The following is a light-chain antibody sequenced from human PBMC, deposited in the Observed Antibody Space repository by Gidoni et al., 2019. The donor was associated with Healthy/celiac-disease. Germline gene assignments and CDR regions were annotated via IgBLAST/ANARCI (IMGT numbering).Light chain of an antibody. V-gene: IGKV6-21*02. CDR1: QSIGSS. CDR2: YAA. Sequence: EIVLTQSTDFQSVTPKEKVNITCRASQSIGSSLHWYQQKPDQSPKLLLLYAAQSSSGGPARFSGSGSGTDFNLTINSLEAEDAATYYCHHSSSLPQWTFGQGTKVEIK. CDR3: HHSSSLPQWT. J-gene: IGKJ1*01.